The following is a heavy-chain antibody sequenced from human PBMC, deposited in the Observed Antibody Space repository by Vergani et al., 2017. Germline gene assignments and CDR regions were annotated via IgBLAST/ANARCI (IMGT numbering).Heavy chain of an antibody. CDR2: ISPDGSAT. V-gene: IGHV3-7*01. Sequence: VHLVESGGGVVQPGGSLRLSCTASGFTFSSFGMHWVRQAPGKGLEWVAHISPDGSATSYVDSVKGRFTISRDNTKNSLSLQMSGLRVEDTAVYYCAKDEGRIAAPGGWGQGTLVTVSS. CDR3: AKDEGRIAAPGG. J-gene: IGHJ4*02. CDR1: GFTFSSFG. D-gene: IGHD6-13*01.